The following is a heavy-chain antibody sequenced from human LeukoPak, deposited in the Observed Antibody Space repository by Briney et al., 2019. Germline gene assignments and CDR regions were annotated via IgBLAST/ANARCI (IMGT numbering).Heavy chain of an antibody. CDR2: IYYSGST. J-gene: IGHJ4*02. V-gene: IGHV4-59*01. D-gene: IGHD5-24*01. CDR3: ARASTNGRWLQLFDY. CDR1: GGSISSYY. Sequence: SETLSLTCTASGGSISSYYWSWIRQPPGKGLEWIGYIYYSGSTNYNPSLKSRVTISVDTSKNQFSLKLSSVTAADTAVYYCARASTNGRWLQLFDYWGQGTLVTVSS.